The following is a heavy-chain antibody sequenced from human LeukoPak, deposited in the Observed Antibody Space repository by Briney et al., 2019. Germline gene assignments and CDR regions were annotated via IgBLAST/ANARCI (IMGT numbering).Heavy chain of an antibody. CDR1: GGSISSSDYF. CDR3: ASLISVTRAPIDY. D-gene: IGHD4-11*01. Sequence: PSETLSLTCTVSGGSISSSDYFWGWIRQPPGKGLEWIGSIYYSGSTYYNPSLKSRVTISVDTSKNQFSLKLSSVTAADTAVYYCASLISVTRAPIDYWGQGTLVTVSS. V-gene: IGHV4-39*01. CDR2: IYYSGST. J-gene: IGHJ4*02.